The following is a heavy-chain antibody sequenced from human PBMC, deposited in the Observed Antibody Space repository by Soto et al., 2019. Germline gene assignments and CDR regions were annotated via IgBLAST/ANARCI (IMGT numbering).Heavy chain of an antibody. V-gene: IGHV4-4*02. CDR1: GDSISSSDW. CDR3: ARVSKSLVAD. Sequence: QVQLQESGPGLVTPSGTLSLTCAVSGDSISSSDWWSWVRQPPGKGLEWVGEIFHSGSTNYNPSLKSRVTISVAKSKNQFSLTLTSVTAADTAVYYCARVSKSLVADWGQGTLVTVSS. CDR2: IFHSGST. J-gene: IGHJ4*02. D-gene: IGHD5-12*01.